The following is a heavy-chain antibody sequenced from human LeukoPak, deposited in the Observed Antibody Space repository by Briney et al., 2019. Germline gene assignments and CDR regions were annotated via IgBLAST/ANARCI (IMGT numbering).Heavy chain of an antibody. CDR3: ARAVTSIYDILTGYYIGTSGIYFDY. Sequence: GGSLRLSCAASGFTFSDYYMSWIRQAPGKGLEWVSYISSSGSTIYYADSVKGRFTISRDNAKNSLYLQMNSLRAEDTAVYYCARAVTSIYDILTGYYIGTSGIYFDYWGQGTLVTVSS. CDR1: GFTFSDYY. CDR2: ISSSGSTI. J-gene: IGHJ4*02. V-gene: IGHV3-11*01. D-gene: IGHD3-9*01.